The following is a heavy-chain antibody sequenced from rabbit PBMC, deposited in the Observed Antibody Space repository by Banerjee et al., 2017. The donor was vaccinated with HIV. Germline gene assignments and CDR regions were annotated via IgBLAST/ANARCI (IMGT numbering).Heavy chain of an antibody. CDR2: IDPVFGIT. D-gene: IGHD8-1*01. V-gene: IGHV1S7*01. Sequence: QLVESGGGLVQPGGSLKLSCKASGFTLSSYYMNWVRQAPGKGLEWIGYIDPVFGITYYANWVNGRFSISRENAQNTVLLQMTSLTAADTATYFCARDGAGGSYFALRGPGTLVTVS. J-gene: IGHJ6*01. CDR3: ARDGAGGSYFAL. CDR1: GFTLSSYY.